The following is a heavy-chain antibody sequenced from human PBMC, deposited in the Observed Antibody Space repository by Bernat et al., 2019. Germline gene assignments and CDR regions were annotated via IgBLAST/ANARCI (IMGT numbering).Heavy chain of an antibody. D-gene: IGHD3-10*01. Sequence: EVQLVESGGGLVQPGGSLRLSCAASGFTFSSYEMNWVRQAPGKGLEWVSVIYSGGSTYYADSVKGRFTISRDNSKNTLYLQMNSLRAEDTAVYYCHSGLLWFRELLDAFDIWGQGTMVTVSS. CDR1: GFTFSSYE. J-gene: IGHJ3*02. V-gene: IGHV3-66*01. CDR2: IYSGGST. CDR3: HSGLLWFRELLDAFDI.